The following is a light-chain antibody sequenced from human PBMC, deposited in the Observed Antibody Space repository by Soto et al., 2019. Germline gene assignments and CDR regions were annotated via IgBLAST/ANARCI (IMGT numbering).Light chain of an antibody. CDR1: QSVSNN. J-gene: IGKJ1*01. CDR3: QQYHDWPRT. Sequence: ETVMTQSPATLSVSPGERVTLSCRASQSVSNNLAWYQQRPGQAPRLLIYGASTRATGIPDRLSGSGSGTECTLTVSSLQSEDFAVYYCQQYHDWPRTFGQGTKVEIK. CDR2: GAS. V-gene: IGKV3-15*01.